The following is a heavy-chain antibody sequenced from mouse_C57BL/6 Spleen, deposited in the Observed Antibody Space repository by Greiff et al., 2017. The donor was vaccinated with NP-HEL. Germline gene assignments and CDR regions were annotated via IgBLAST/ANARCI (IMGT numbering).Heavy chain of an antibody. J-gene: IGHJ4*01. Sequence: EVKLVESGGDLVKPGGSLKLSCAASGFTFSSYGMSWVRQTPDKRLEWVATISSGGSYTYYPDSVKGRFTISRDNAKNTLYLQMSSLKSEDTAMYYCARDYGSSWNAMDYWGQGTSVTVSS. D-gene: IGHD1-1*01. CDR2: ISSGGSYT. CDR3: ARDYGSSWNAMDY. CDR1: GFTFSSYG. V-gene: IGHV5-6*01.